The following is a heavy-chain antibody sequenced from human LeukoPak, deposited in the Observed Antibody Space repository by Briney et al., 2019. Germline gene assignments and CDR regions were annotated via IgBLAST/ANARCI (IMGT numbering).Heavy chain of an antibody. CDR1: GFTFSSYG. CDR3: AKLDYGDYDY. J-gene: IGHJ4*02. D-gene: IGHD4-17*01. V-gene: IGHV3-30*18. CDR2: ISYDGSNK. Sequence: GSLRLSCAASGFTFSSYGMHWVRQAPGKGLEWVAVISYDGSNKYYADSVKGRFTISRDNSKNTLYLQMNSLRAEDTAVYYCAKLDYGDYDYWGQGTLVTISS.